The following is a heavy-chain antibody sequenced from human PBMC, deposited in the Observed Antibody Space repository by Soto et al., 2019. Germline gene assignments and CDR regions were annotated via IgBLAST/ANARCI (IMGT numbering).Heavy chain of an antibody. Sequence: EVQLVESGGGLVQPGRSLRLSCAASGFSFDDYAMHWVRQAPGKGLEWVSGISWNSGSIGYADSVKGRFTISRDNARNSLYLQMNSLRPEDTALYYCARGVSGSYFIRDWFDPWGQGTLVTVSS. J-gene: IGHJ5*02. CDR3: ARGVSGSYFIRDWFDP. CDR1: GFSFDDYA. V-gene: IGHV3-9*01. CDR2: ISWNSGSI. D-gene: IGHD1-26*01.